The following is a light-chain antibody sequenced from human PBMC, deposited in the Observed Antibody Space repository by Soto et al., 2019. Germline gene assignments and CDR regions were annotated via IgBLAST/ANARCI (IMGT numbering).Light chain of an antibody. CDR1: QSISSW. V-gene: IGKV1-5*01. Sequence: DIQMTQSPSTLSASVGYRVTITCRASQSISSWLAWYQQKPGKAPKLLIYAASTLQSGVPSRFSGSGSGTDFTLTISCLQSEDFATYYCQQYYSYPTSTFGQGTRLEIK. J-gene: IGKJ5*01. CDR2: AAS. CDR3: QQYYSYPTST.